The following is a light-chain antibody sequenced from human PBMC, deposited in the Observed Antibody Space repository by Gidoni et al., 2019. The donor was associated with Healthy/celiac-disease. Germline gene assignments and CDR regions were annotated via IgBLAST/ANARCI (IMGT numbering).Light chain of an antibody. CDR2: DAS. V-gene: IGKV3-11*01. Sequence: EIVLTQSPPTLSLSPGERATLSCRASQCVSSYLAVYQQKPGQAPRLLIYDASNRATGIPARFSGSGSGTDFTLTISSLEPEDFAVYYCQQRSNWPPKLTFXGXTKVEIK. CDR1: QCVSSY. J-gene: IGKJ4*01. CDR3: QQRSNWPPKLT.